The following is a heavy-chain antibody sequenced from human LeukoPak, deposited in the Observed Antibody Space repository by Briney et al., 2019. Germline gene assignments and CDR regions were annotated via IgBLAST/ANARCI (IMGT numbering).Heavy chain of an antibody. Sequence: PGGSLRLSCAASGFTFGNYGMHWVRQAPGKGLEWVAIIWYDGSNKYYADSVKGRFTISRDNSKNTLYLQMNSLRAEDTAVYYCARDRDVYSSRWNRNFAYWGQGTLVTVSA. V-gene: IGHV3-33*01. CDR1: GFTFGNYG. CDR2: IWYDGSNK. D-gene: IGHD6-13*01. J-gene: IGHJ4*02. CDR3: ARDRDVYSSRWNRNFAY.